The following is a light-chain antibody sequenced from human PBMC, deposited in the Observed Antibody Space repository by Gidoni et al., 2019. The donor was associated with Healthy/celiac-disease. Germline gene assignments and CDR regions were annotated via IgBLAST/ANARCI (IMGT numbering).Light chain of an antibody. CDR2: QDS. CDR3: QAWDSSTWV. V-gene: IGLV3-1*01. Sequence: SYALTHPPSVSVSPGQTASITCSGDKLGDKYACWYQQKPGQSPVLVIYQDSKRPSGIPERFSGSNSGNTATLTISGTQAMDEADYYCQAWDSSTWVFGGGTKLTVL. J-gene: IGLJ3*02. CDR1: KLGDKY.